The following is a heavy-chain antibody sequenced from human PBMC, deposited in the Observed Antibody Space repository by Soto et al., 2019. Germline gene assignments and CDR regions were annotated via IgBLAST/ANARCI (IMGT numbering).Heavy chain of an antibody. CDR3: ARRLKYDFWSGYYTENYYYYYGMDV. Sequence: PGESLKISCKGSGYIFTSYWIGWVRLMPGKGLEWVGIFYPGDSDTRYSPSFQGHVTISADKSISTAYLQWSSLKASDTAMYYCARRLKYDFWSGYYTENYYYYYGMDVWGQGTTVTVSS. D-gene: IGHD3-3*01. V-gene: IGHV5-51*01. CDR1: GYIFTSYW. CDR2: FYPGDSDT. J-gene: IGHJ6*02.